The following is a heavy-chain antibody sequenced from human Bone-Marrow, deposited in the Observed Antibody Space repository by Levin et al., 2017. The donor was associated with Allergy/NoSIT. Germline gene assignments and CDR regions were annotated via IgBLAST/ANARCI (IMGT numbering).Heavy chain of an antibody. CDR2: INPKSGDT. CDR3: ARPGLGSSSGWYQDYYYSVDV. Sequence: PMASVKVSCKASGYIFTGYFIHWVRQAPGQGLEWMGWINPKSGDTKYAQSFQGRVTVTRDTSITTAYMELTSLTSDDTATYYCARPGLGSSSGWYQDYYYSVDVWGQGTAVTVSS. D-gene: IGHD6-19*01. J-gene: IGHJ6*02. CDR1: GYIFTGYF. V-gene: IGHV1-2*02.